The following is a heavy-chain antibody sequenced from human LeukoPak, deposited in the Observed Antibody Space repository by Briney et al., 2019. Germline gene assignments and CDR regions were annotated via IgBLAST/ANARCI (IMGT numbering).Heavy chain of an antibody. CDR1: GFTFSSYA. V-gene: IGHV3-23*01. Sequence: GGSLRLSCAASGFTFSSYAMSWVRQAPGKGPEWVSAISGSGGSTYYADSVKGRFTISRDNSKNTLYLQMNSLRAEDTAVYYCAKDPSPYYYDSSGYEQHWGQGTLVTVSS. J-gene: IGHJ1*01. CDR3: AKDPSPYYYDSSGYEQH. D-gene: IGHD3-22*01. CDR2: ISGSGGST.